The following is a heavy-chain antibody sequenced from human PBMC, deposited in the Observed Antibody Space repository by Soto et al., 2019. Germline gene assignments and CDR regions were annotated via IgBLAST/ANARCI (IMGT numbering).Heavy chain of an antibody. D-gene: IGHD6-19*01. CDR2: IYHSGST. CDR3: ARDSSSGWYGWGYFDY. Sequence: QVQLQESGPGLVKPSGTLSLTCAVSGGSISSSNWWSWVRQPPGKGLEWIGEIYHSGSTNYNPSLKRRVTRTVDKSKNQFSLKLSSVTAADTAVYYCARDSSSGWYGWGYFDYWGQGTLVTVSS. J-gene: IGHJ4*02. V-gene: IGHV4-4*02. CDR1: GGSISSSNW.